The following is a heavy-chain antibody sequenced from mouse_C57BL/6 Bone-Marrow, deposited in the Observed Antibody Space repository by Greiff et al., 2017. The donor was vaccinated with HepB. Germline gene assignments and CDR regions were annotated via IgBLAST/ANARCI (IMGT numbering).Heavy chain of an antibody. D-gene: IGHD2-1*01. CDR1: VYTFTDVY. J-gene: IGHJ4*01. CDR3: SGGHCDRNYYATGR. V-gene: IGHV1-19*01. Sequence: EVQLEQSVPLLVKPRSSLQMSCKASVYTFTDVYMNWVNQSHVKSLEWIGVINPYNGGTSYNQKFKGKATLTVDKSSSTAYMELNSLTSEDSAVYYCSGGHCDRNYYATGRCGEVMSVIVSS. CDR2: INPYNGGT.